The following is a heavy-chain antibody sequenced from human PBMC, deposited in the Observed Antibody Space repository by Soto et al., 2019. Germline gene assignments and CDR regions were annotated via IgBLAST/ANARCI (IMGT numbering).Heavy chain of an antibody. CDR2: INHSGST. Sequence: QVQLQQWGAGLLKPSETLSLTCAVYGGSFSGYYWSWIRQPPGKGLEWIGEINHSGSTNYNPSLKSRVTISVDTSKNHFSLKLSSVTAADTAVYYCARGPADIVVVVAARRYFDLWGRGTLVTVSS. CDR3: ARGPADIVVVVAARRYFDL. V-gene: IGHV4-34*01. CDR1: GGSFSGYY. D-gene: IGHD2-15*01. J-gene: IGHJ2*01.